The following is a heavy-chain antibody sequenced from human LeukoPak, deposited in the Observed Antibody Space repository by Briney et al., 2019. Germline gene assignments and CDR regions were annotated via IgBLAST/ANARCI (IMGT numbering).Heavy chain of an antibody. D-gene: IGHD3-10*02. J-gene: IGHJ6*03. CDR2: INHTGST. V-gene: IGHV4-34*01. Sequence: SETLSLTCVVYGGSFTNYYWTWVRQSPGKALEWIGEINHTGSTDYNPSLKSRITMSVETSRNQFSLKLRSVTAADTAVYYCARRVKVNYVGLFGEDNNYYYMDVWGKGTTVTISS. CDR3: ARRVKVNYVGLFGEDNNYYYMDV. CDR1: GGSFTNYY.